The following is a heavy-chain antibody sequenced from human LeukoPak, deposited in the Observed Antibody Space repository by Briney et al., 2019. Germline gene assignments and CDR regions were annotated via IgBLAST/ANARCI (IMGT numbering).Heavy chain of an antibody. D-gene: IGHD4/OR15-4a*01. CDR2: IYYSGST. CDR3: ARVIRVPTTVWFDP. Sequence: PSETLSLTCTVSGGSISSGDYYWSWIRQPPGKGLEWIGYIYYSGSTYYNPSLKSRVTISVDTSKNQFSLNLSSVTAADTAVYYCARVIRVPTTVWFDPWGQGTLVTVSS. V-gene: IGHV4-30-4*01. CDR1: GGSISSGDYY. J-gene: IGHJ5*02.